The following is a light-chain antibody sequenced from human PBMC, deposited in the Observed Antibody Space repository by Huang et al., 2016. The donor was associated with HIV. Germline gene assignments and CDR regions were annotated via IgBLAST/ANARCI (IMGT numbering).Light chain of an antibody. Sequence: DIQMTQSPSSLSASVGDRVTLTCRASQGISNSLAWYQQIPGKSPKLLLYAASRLKMGVPSRFSGSGSGTDYTLTISSLQPEDFATYYCQQYYSTPPITFGQGTRLEIK. CDR2: AAS. CDR1: QGISNS. CDR3: QQYYSTPPIT. V-gene: IGKV1-NL1*01. J-gene: IGKJ5*01.